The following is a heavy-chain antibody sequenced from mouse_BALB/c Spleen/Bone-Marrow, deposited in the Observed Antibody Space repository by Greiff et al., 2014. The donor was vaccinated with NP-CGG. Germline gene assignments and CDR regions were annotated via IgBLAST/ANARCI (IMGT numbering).Heavy chain of an antibody. V-gene: IGHV5-6*01. J-gene: IGHJ2*01. Sequence: EVKVVESGGDLVKPGGSLKLSCAASGFTFSSYGMSWVRQTPDKRLEWVATISSGGSYTYYPDSVKGRFTISRDNAKNTLYLQMSSLKSEDTAMYYCASLPYDGPDYWGQGTTLTVSS. CDR2: ISSGGSYT. CDR1: GFTFSSYG. D-gene: IGHD2-3*01. CDR3: ASLPYDGPDY.